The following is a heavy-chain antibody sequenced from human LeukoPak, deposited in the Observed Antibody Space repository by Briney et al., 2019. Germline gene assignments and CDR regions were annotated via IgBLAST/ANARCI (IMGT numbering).Heavy chain of an antibody. J-gene: IGHJ4*02. V-gene: IGHV3-21*01. CDR2: ISSSSSYI. D-gene: IGHD4-17*01. Sequence: PGGSLRLSCAASGFTFSSYSMNWVRQAPGKGPEWVSSISSSSSYIYYADSVKGRFTISRDNAKNSLYLQMNSLRAEDTAVYYCARASYGDPYYFDYWGQGTLVTVSS. CDR3: ARASYGDPYYFDY. CDR1: GFTFSSYS.